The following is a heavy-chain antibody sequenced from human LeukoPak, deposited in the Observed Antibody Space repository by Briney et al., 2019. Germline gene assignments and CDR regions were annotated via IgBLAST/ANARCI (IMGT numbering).Heavy chain of an antibody. D-gene: IGHD2-21*02. Sequence: GGSLRLSCAASGFTFSNYAMSWVRQAPGKGLEWVSTISPGGSSTYYTDSVTGRLTISRDNSKNTLYLQMNSLGAGDTAIYYCAKTLRGGDWYFDYWGQGTLVTVSS. CDR3: AKTLRGGDWYFDY. CDR1: GFTFSNYA. J-gene: IGHJ4*02. CDR2: ISPGGSST. V-gene: IGHV3-23*01.